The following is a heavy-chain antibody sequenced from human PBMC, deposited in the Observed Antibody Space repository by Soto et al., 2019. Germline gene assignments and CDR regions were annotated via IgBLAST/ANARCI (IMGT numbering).Heavy chain of an antibody. CDR3: AKVGLNIVVVVAATSGGTSFDY. Sequence: GGSLRLSCAASGFTFSSYAMSWVRQAPGKGLEWVSAISGSGGSTYYADSVKGRFTISRDNSKNTLYLQMNSLRAEDTAVYYCAKVGLNIVVVVAATSGGTSFDYWGQGTLVTVSS. J-gene: IGHJ4*02. CDR2: ISGSGGST. V-gene: IGHV3-23*01. D-gene: IGHD2-15*01. CDR1: GFTFSSYA.